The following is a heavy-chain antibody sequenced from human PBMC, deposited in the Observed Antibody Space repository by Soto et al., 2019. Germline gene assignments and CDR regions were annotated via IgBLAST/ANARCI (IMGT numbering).Heavy chain of an antibody. CDR2: ISYDGSNK. CDR1: GFTFSSYA. V-gene: IGHV3-30-3*01. D-gene: IGHD3-16*02. Sequence: LRLSCAASGFTFSSYAMHWVRQAPGKGLEGVAVISYDGSNKYYADSVKGRFTISRDNSKNTLYLQMNSRRAEDTAVYYCARDESTYSYGPEINWYFDLWGRGTLVTVAS. CDR3: ARDESTYSYGPEINWYFDL. J-gene: IGHJ2*01.